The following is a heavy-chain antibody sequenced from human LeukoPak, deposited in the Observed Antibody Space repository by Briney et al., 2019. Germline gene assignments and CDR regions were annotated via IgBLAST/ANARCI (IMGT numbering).Heavy chain of an antibody. Sequence: TPSETLSLTCSVSGGSMSGSYWTWIRQPPGKGLEWIGYTYYSGYTNYNPSLKSRVTISIDTSKNQFSLNLTSVTAADTAVYFCVRAVTGEYYFDFWGQGTLVTVSS. J-gene: IGHJ4*02. CDR1: GGSMSGSY. CDR3: VRAVTGEYYFDF. V-gene: IGHV4-59*01. D-gene: IGHD4-11*01. CDR2: TYYSGYT.